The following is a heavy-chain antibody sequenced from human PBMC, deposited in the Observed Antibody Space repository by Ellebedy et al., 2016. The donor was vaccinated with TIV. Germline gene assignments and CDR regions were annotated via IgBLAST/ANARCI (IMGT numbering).Heavy chain of an antibody. V-gene: IGHV3-74*01. CDR3: AKETGGTKWVTFDA. CDR1: RFTFSNYW. Sequence: PGGSLRLSCAASRFTFSNYWMHWVRQAPGKGPVWVSRINIDGSSTSYADSVKGRFTISRDNAKNTLYLQMNSLRAEDTAVYYCAKETGGTKWVTFDAWGQGTTVTVAS. D-gene: IGHD2-8*02. CDR2: INIDGSST. J-gene: IGHJ3*01.